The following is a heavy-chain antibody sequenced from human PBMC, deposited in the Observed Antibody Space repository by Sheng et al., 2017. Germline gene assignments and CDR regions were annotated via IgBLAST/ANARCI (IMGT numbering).Heavy chain of an antibody. CDR2: IIPIFGTA. D-gene: IGHD1-7*01. J-gene: IGHJ3*02. Sequence: QVQLVQSGAEVKKPGSSVKVSCKASGGTFSSYAISWVRQAPGQGLEWMGGIIPIFGTANYAQKFQGRVTITTDESTSTAYMELSSLRSEDTAVYYCARGVGNWCLELTSCAFDIWGQGTMVTVSS. CDR1: GGTFSSYA. CDR3: ARGVGNWCLELTSCAFDI. V-gene: IGHV1-69*05.